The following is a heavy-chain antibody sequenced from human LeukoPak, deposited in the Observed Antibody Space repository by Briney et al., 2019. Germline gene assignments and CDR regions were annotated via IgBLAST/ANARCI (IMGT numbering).Heavy chain of an antibody. D-gene: IGHD1-26*01. CDR3: ARRIVGATNWFDP. V-gene: IGHV3-20*04. CDR1: VFIYDDYG. CDR2: INWNGGST. Sequence: RGGSLRLSCAASVFIYDDYGMRWVPRAPGRGLEWVSGINWNGGSTGYADSVKGRFTISRDNAKNSLYLQMRSLRAEDTALYYCARRIVGATNWFDPWGQGTLVTVSS. J-gene: IGHJ5*02.